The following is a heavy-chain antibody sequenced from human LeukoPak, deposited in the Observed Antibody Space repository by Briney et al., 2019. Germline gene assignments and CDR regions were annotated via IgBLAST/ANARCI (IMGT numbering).Heavy chain of an antibody. CDR1: GGSISSGDYY. CDR3: ARDFRDIVVVPAAPPRYYYYYYMDV. V-gene: IGHV4-30-4*08. Sequence: PSQTLSLTCTVSGGSISSGDYYWSWIRQPPGKGLEWIGYIYYSGSTYYNPSLKSRVTISVDTSKSQFSLKLSSVTAADTAVYYCARDFRDIVVVPAAPPRYYYYYYMDVWGKGTTVTVSS. D-gene: IGHD2-2*01. J-gene: IGHJ6*03. CDR2: IYYSGST.